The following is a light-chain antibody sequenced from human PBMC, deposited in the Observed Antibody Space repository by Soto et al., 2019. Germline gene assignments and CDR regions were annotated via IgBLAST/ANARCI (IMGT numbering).Light chain of an antibody. CDR3: QQFSSYPLT. J-gene: IGKJ4*01. Sequence: EIVLTQSQGTLSLSPGERATLSCLASQTVRNNYLAWYQQKPGQAPRLLIYDASSRATGIPDRFSGGGSGTDFTLTISRLEPEDFAVYYCQQFSSYPLTFGGGTKVDIK. V-gene: IGKV3-20*01. CDR1: QTVRNNY. CDR2: DAS.